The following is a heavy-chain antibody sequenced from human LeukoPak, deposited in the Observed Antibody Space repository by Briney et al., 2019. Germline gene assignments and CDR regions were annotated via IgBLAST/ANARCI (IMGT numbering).Heavy chain of an antibody. J-gene: IGHJ4*02. CDR2: ISSSSYM. Sequence: GGSLRLSCAASGFTFSTYSMNWVRQAPGKGLEWVSSISSSSYMFYADSVKGRFTISRDNSKNTLYLQMNSLRAEDTAVYYCAKGGAIFGVVTRYFDYWGQGTLVTVSS. V-gene: IGHV3-21*04. CDR1: GFTFSTYS. D-gene: IGHD3-3*01. CDR3: AKGGAIFGVVTRYFDY.